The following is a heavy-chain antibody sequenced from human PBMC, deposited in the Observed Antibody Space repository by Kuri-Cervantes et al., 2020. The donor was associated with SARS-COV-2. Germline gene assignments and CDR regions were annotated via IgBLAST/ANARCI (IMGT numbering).Heavy chain of an antibody. V-gene: IGHV1-3*01. Sequence: ASVKVSCKASGYTFTSYAIHWVRQAPGQRLEWMGWINAGNGNTKYSQKFQGRVTMTTDTSTSTAYMELRSLRPGDTAVYYCARAGVLHITTVTYWGQGTLVTVSS. D-gene: IGHD4-17*01. CDR3: ARAGVLHITTVTY. CDR2: INAGNGNT. J-gene: IGHJ4*02. CDR1: GYTFTSYA.